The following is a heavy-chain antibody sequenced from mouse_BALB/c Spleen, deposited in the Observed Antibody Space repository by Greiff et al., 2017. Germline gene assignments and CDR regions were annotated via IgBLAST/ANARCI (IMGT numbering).Heavy chain of an antibody. CDR3: ARGYSFAY. Sequence: DVKLVESGGGLVQPGGSLRLSCATSGFTFTDYYMSWVRQPPGKALEWLGFIRNKANGYTTEYSASVKGRFTISRDNSQSILYLQMNTLRAEDSATYYCARGYSFAYWGQGTLVTVSA. J-gene: IGHJ3*01. CDR1: GFTFTDYY. CDR2: IRNKANGYTT. V-gene: IGHV7-3*02. D-gene: IGHD2-3*01.